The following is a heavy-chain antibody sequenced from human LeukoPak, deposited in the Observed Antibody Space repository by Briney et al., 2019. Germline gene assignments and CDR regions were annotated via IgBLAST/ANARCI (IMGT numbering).Heavy chain of an antibody. CDR2: ISGSGGST. CDR3: AKDLGFSSGWY. V-gene: IGHV3-23*01. D-gene: IGHD6-19*01. J-gene: IGHJ4*02. CDR1: GFTFSSYA. Sequence: GGSLRLSCAASGFTFSSYAMSWVRQAPGKGLEWVSAISGSGGSTYYADSVKGRFTISRDNSKNTLYLQMSSLRAEDTAVYYCAKDLGFSSGWYWGQGTLVTVSS.